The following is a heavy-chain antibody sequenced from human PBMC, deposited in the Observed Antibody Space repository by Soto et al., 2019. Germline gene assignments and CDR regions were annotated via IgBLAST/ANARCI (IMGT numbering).Heavy chain of an antibody. V-gene: IGHV1-2*02. CDR3: ARGLSFYYDSSGYYQFDY. CDR1: GYPFIGYF. Sequence: ASVKVSCKASGYPFIGYFMHWVRQAPGQGLEWMGWINPDSGDTHYAQKFQGRVTMTRDTSISTAYMELSRLTPDDTAVYYCARGLSFYYDSSGYYQFDYWGQGTLVTVSS. D-gene: IGHD3-22*01. CDR2: INPDSGDT. J-gene: IGHJ4*02.